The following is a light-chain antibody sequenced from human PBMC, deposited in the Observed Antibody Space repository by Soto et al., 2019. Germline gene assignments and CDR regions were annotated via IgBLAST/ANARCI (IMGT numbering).Light chain of an antibody. J-gene: IGKJ1*01. CDR1: QSVSSN. CDR2: GAS. V-gene: IGKV3-15*01. Sequence: IVMSQSPATLSVSPGERVTLSCRASQSVSSNLAWYQQKPGQAPRLLIYGASTRATGIPARFSGSGSGTEFTLTISSLQSEDFAVYYCQQYNDWPPTFGQGSKV. CDR3: QQYNDWPPT.